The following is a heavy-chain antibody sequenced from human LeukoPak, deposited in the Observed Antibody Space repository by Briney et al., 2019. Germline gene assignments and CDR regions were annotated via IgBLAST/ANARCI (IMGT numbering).Heavy chain of an antibody. Sequence: GGSLRLSCAASGFTFSSYAMSWVRQAPEKGLEWVSSISNSGGRTFYTDSVKGRFTISRDNSKITLYLQMNSLRAEDTAVYYCAKDYCRDGNCPFPFLDSWGQGTLVTVSS. CDR1: GFTFSSYA. CDR2: ISNSGGRT. CDR3: AKDYCRDGNCPFPFLDS. J-gene: IGHJ4*02. V-gene: IGHV3-23*01. D-gene: IGHD2-15*01.